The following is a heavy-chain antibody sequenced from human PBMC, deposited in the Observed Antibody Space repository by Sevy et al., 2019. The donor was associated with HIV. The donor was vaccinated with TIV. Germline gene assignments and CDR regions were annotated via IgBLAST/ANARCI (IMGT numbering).Heavy chain of an antibody. J-gene: IGHJ6*02. D-gene: IGHD3-3*01. CDR3: AKDRPDYDFWSGYYTFDYYYYGMDV. Sequence: GGSLRLSCAASGFTFSSYAMSWVRQAPGKGLEWVSAISGSGGSTYYADSVKGRFTISRDNSKNTLYLQMNSLRAEDTAVYYCAKDRPDYDFWSGYYTFDYYYYGMDVWGQGTTVIVSS. CDR1: GFTFSSYA. V-gene: IGHV3-23*01. CDR2: ISGSGGST.